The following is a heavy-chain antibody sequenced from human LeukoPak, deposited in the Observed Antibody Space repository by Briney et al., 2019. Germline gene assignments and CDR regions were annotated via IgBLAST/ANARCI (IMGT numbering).Heavy chain of an antibody. CDR3: ARDLRGWFGDFAIDY. CDR2: ISSSSSYI. D-gene: IGHD3-10*01. V-gene: IGHV3-21*01. CDR1: EFTFSSYS. Sequence: GGSLRLSCAASEFTFSSYSMNWVRQAPGKGLEWVSSISSSSSYIYYADSVKGRFTISRDNAKNSLYLQMNSLRAEDTAVYYCARDLRGWFGDFAIDYWGQGTLVTVSS. J-gene: IGHJ4*02.